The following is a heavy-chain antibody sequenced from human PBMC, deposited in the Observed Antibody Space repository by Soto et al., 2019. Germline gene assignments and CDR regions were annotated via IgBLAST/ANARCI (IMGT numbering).Heavy chain of an antibody. CDR1: GFTFSSYA. Sequence: PGGSLRLSCAASGFTFSSYAMSWVRQAPRKGLEWVSSVTGSGSSTYYADSVKGRFTISRDNSKNMLYLQMSSLRVEDTAVYYCTKALGDQYYFDYWGQGALVTVSS. V-gene: IGHV3-23*01. CDR3: TKALGDQYYFDY. D-gene: IGHD3-10*01. CDR2: VTGSGSST. J-gene: IGHJ4*02.